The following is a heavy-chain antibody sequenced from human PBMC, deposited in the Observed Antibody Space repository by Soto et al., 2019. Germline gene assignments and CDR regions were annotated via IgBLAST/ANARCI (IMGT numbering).Heavy chain of an antibody. CDR1: GFTFSSYW. Sequence: GGSLRLSCAASGFTFSSYWMSWVRQAPGKGLEWVANIKQDGSEKYYVDSVKGRFTISRDNAKNSLYLQMNSLRAEDTAVYYCERGTLHYDFWSGYWGLGYYGMDVWGQGTTVTVSS. CDR3: ERGTLHYDFWSGYWGLGYYGMDV. CDR2: IKQDGSEK. D-gene: IGHD3-3*01. V-gene: IGHV3-7*01. J-gene: IGHJ6*02.